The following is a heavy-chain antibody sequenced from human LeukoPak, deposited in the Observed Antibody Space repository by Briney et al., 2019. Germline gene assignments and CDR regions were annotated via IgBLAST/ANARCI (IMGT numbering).Heavy chain of an antibody. Sequence: SQTLSLTCSVSGDSITSGDSYWTWIRQPAGEGLEWIGLIYTSGATKYNPSLKSRITISLDTSKNQFSLQLNSVTAADTAVYYCAREYSHWGQGTLVTVSS. CDR2: IYTSGAT. J-gene: IGHJ4*02. CDR3: AREYSH. D-gene: IGHD2-15*01. CDR1: GDSITSGDSY. V-gene: IGHV4-61*02.